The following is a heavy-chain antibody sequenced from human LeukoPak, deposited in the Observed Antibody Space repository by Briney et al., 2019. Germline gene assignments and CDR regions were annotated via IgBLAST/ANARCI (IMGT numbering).Heavy chain of an antibody. Sequence: ASVKVSCKASGYTFTSYDINWVRQATGQGREWMGWMNPNSGNTGYAQKFQGRVTMTRNTSISTAYMELSSLRSEDTAVYYCARWVVELRGSWFDPWAREPWSPSPQ. CDR1: GYTFTSYD. V-gene: IGHV1-8*01. D-gene: IGHD1-7*01. J-gene: IGHJ5*02. CDR3: ARWVVELRGSWFDP. CDR2: MNPNSGNT.